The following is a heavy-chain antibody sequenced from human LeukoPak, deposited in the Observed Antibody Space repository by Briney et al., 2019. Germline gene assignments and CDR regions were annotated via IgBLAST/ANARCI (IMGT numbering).Heavy chain of an antibody. J-gene: IGHJ4*02. CDR3: ATLPITTIVVADY. CDR1: GFTFSSYS. D-gene: IGHD3-22*01. CDR2: ISSSSSYI. Sequence: GGSLRLSCAASGFTFSSYSMNWVRQAPGKGLEWVSSISSSSSYIYYADSVKGRFTISRDNAKNSLYLQMNSLRAEDTAVYYCATLPITTIVVADYWGQGTLVTVSS. V-gene: IGHV3-21*01.